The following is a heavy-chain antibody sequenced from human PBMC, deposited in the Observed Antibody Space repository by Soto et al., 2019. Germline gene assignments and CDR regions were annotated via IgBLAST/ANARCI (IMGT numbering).Heavy chain of an antibody. D-gene: IGHD2-15*01. CDR1: GGPISGFS. CDR2: IHQSGSS. J-gene: IGHJ4*02. CDR3: ARIHRQCSGNTCYLFDY. V-gene: IGHV4-59*01. Sequence: QVQLQESGPGLVKPSETLSLTCTVSGGPISGFSWSWIRQPPGEGLEWIGYIHQSGSSNYNPSLKSRITISVDTSENQFSLKLSSVTAADTAVYYCARIHRQCSGNTCYLFDYLGQGTLVTVSS.